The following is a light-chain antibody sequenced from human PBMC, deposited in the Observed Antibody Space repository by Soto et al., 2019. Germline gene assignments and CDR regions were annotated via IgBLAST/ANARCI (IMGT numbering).Light chain of an antibody. V-gene: IGKV1-5*01. CDR2: DAS. CDR1: KRISGW. J-gene: IGKJ1*01. CDR3: QQYDNLPRT. Sequence: IQLTQSPSTLSASVGDRVTITCRASKRISGWLAWYQQKSGEAPKFLIYDASTMETGVPERFSGSGSGTDFTFTISSLQPEDIAAYYCQQYDNLPRTFGQGTKVDI.